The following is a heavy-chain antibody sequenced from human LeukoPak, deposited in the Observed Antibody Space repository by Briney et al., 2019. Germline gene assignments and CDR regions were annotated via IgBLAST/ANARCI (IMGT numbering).Heavy chain of an antibody. Sequence: PGGSLRLSCAASGFTFSSYWMSWVRQAPGKGLEWVANIKQDGSEKNYVDSVRGRFTISRENAKSTLYLHMNILRVEDTAVYYCARGRYGDYHWGQGILVTVSS. V-gene: IGHV3-7*01. CDR1: GFTFSSYW. CDR2: IKQDGSEK. J-gene: IGHJ4*02. CDR3: ARGRYGDYH. D-gene: IGHD4-17*01.